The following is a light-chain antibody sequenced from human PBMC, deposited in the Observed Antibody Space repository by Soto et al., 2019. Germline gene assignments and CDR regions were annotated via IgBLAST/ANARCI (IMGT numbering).Light chain of an antibody. J-gene: IGLJ2*01. Sequence: QSVLTQPPSASGSPGQSVTISCTGTSSDIGGYNYVSWYQQHPGKAPKVLIYEVSKRPSGVPDRFSGSKSGNTASLTVSGLQAEDEADYYCSSYGGTISKVFGGGTKLTVL. V-gene: IGLV2-8*01. CDR1: SSDIGGYNY. CDR2: EVS. CDR3: SSYGGTISKV.